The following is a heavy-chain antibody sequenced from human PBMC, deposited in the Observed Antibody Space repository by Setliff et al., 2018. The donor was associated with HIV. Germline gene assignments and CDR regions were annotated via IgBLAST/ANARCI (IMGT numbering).Heavy chain of an antibody. CDR2: IHTTGCT. CDR1: GDSISSGSYY. V-gene: IGHV4-61*09. D-gene: IGHD3-16*01. J-gene: IGHJ5*02. CDR3: AKRTFGSGRFDP. Sequence: SETLSLTCSVSGDSISSGSYYWGWIRLPAGKGLEWIGQIHTTGCTNYNPSLKSRFTISIDTSKNQFSLKLNSVTATDTAVYYCAKRTFGSGRFDPWGQGTLVTVSS.